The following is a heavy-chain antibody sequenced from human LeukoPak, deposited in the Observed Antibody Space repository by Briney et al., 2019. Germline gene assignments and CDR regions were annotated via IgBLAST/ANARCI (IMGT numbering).Heavy chain of an antibody. V-gene: IGHV3-15*01. J-gene: IGHJ4*02. CDR3: TTYRTGYYYFDY. CDR2: IKSKTDGGTT. CDR1: GFTFSDAW. Sequence: GGSLRLSCAASGFTFSDAWMSWVRQAPGKGLEWVGRIKSKTDGGTTEYAAPVKGRFTISRDDSKNTLYLQMNSLETEDTAVCYCTTYRTGYYYFDYWGPGTLVTVSS. D-gene: IGHD3-9*01.